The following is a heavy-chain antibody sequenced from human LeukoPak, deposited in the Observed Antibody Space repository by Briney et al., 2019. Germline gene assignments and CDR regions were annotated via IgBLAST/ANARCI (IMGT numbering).Heavy chain of an antibody. V-gene: IGHV3-30*03. CDR1: GFTFTSYG. CDR3: ARHSGYSDYVSDY. J-gene: IGHJ4*02. Sequence: GGSLILSCAASGFTFTSYGMHWVRQAPGKGLEWVALITYDGYYKYYSDSVKGRFTISSDTSKNTLYLQMNSLRAEDTAVYYCARHSGYSDYVSDYWGQGTLVTVSS. CDR2: ITYDGYYK. D-gene: IGHD5-12*01.